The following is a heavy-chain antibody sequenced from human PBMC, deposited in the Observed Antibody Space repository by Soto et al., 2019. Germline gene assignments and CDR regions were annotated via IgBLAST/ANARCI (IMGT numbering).Heavy chain of an antibody. CDR1: GGSISSYY. V-gene: IGHV4-59*01. Sequence: SETLSLTCTVSGGSISSYYWNWIRQPPGQGLEWIGYIYYSGNTNYHPSLKSRVTISVDSSKTHFSLKLSSVNAADTAVYYCARSENCSSTSCYIGSGYYYYGMDVWGQGTTVTV. J-gene: IGHJ6*02. CDR3: ARSENCSSTSCYIGSGYYYYGMDV. CDR2: IYYSGNT. D-gene: IGHD2-2*02.